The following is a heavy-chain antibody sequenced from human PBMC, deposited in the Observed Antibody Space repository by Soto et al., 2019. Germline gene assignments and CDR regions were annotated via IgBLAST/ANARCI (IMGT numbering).Heavy chain of an antibody. Sequence: PGGSLRLSCAASGFTFSSYAMSWVRQAPGKGLEWVSAISGSGGSTYYADSVKGRFTISRDNSKNTLYLQMNSLRAEDTAVYYCGRSLERKRYYMDVWGKGTTVTVSS. CDR3: GRSLERKRYYMDV. J-gene: IGHJ6*03. CDR2: ISGSGGST. V-gene: IGHV3-23*01. D-gene: IGHD1-1*01. CDR1: GFTFSSYA.